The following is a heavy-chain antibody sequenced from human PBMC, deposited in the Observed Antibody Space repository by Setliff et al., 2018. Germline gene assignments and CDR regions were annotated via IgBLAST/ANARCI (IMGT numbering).Heavy chain of an antibody. CDR1: GYTFTSYA. D-gene: IGHD6-19*01. CDR2: INAGNGNT. J-gene: IGHJ3*02. Sequence: ASVKVSCKASGYTFTSYAMHWVRQASGQRLEWMGWINAGNGNTKYSQKFQGRVTITRDTSASTAYMELSSLRSEDTAVYYCARVGSGPKDAFDIWGQGTMVTVSS. CDR3: ARVGSGPKDAFDI. V-gene: IGHV1-3*01.